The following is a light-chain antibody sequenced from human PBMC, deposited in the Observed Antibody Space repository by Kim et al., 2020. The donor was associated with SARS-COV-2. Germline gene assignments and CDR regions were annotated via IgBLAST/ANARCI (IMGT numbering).Light chain of an antibody. CDR3: QQYKTNPWT. V-gene: IGKV1-5*03. Sequence: AAVGDDVTIAWRSSQSVGPSLAWFQHKPGKAPSLLMYKASSLESGVPSRFSGSGSGTEFTLTITSLQPDDFATYYCQQYKTNPWTFGQGTKVGIK. CDR1: QSVGPS. J-gene: IGKJ1*01. CDR2: KAS.